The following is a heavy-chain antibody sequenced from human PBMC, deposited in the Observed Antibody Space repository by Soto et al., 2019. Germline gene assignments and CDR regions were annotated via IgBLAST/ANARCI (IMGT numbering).Heavy chain of an antibody. V-gene: IGHV4-4*02. CDR3: ARGPDHYDSSGYYYFDY. CDR1: GGSISSSNW. Sequence: SETLSLTCAVSGGSISSSNWWSWVRQPPGKGLEWIGEIYHSGSTNYNPSLKSRVTISVDKSKNQFSLKLSSVTAADTALYYCARGPDHYDSSGYYYFDYWGQGTLVTVSS. CDR2: IYHSGST. D-gene: IGHD3-22*01. J-gene: IGHJ4*02.